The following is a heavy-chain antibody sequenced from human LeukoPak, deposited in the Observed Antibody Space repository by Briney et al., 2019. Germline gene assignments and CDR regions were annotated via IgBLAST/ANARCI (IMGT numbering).Heavy chain of an antibody. Sequence: SETLSLTCTVSGGSISSYYWSWIRQPAGKGLEWIGRIYTGGSPNYNPSLKSRVTMSVDTSKNQFSLKLNSVTAADTAVYYCARRYCTNGVCYSWAFDIWGQGTMVTVSS. CDR2: IYTGGSP. V-gene: IGHV4-4*07. CDR3: ARRYCTNGVCYSWAFDI. J-gene: IGHJ3*02. D-gene: IGHD2-8*01. CDR1: GGSISSYY.